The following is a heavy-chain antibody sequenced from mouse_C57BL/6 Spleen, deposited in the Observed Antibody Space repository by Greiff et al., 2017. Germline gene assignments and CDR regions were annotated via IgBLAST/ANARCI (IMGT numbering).Heavy chain of an antibody. CDR2: IDPANGNT. CDR3: APYYYGSSYGYFDV. D-gene: IGHD1-1*01. CDR1: GFNIKNTY. V-gene: IGHV14-3*01. Sequence: VQLKQSVAELVRPGASVKLSCTASGFNIKNTYMPWVKQRPEQGLEWIGRIDPANGNTKYAPKFQGKATITADTSSNTAYLQLSSLTSEDTAIYYCAPYYYGSSYGYFDVWGTGTTVTVSS. J-gene: IGHJ1*03.